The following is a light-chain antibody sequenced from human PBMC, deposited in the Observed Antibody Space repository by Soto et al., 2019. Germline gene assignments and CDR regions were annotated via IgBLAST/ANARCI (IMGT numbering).Light chain of an antibody. V-gene: IGKV3-15*01. CDR3: QQYNNWPNT. CDR2: FAS. J-gene: IGKJ2*01. CDR1: QSVSSK. Sequence: EIVMTQSPATLSVSPGERATLSCRASQSVSSKLAWFQQKPGQAPRLLIYFASTRATDIPARFSGSGSGTEFTLTISSLQSEDFAVYYCQQYNNWPNTFGQATKVDIK.